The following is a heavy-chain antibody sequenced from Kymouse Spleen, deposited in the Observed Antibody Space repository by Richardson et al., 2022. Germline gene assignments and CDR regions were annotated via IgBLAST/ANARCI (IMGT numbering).Heavy chain of an antibody. CDR2: INHSGST. J-gene: IGHJ5*02. CDR3: AREHSSSWYAWFDP. D-gene: IGHD6-13*01. Sequence: QVQLQQWGAGLLKPSETLSLTCAVYGGSFSGYYWSWIRQPPGKGLEWIGEINHSGSTNYNPSLKSRVTISVDTSKNQFSLKLSSVTAADTAVYYCAREHSSSWYAWFDPWGQGTLVTVSS. V-gene: IGHV4-34*01. CDR1: GGSFSGYY.